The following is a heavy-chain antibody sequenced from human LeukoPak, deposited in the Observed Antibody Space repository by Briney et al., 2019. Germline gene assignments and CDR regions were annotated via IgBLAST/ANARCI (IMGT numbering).Heavy chain of an antibody. Sequence: PGGSPRLSCAASGFTFSDYYVSWIRQAPGKGLEWVSYISSSGSTIYYADSVKGRFTISRDNAKNSLYLQMNSLRAEDTAVYYCARDLVRYFDWYNWFDPWGQGTLVTVSS. J-gene: IGHJ5*02. V-gene: IGHV3-11*01. D-gene: IGHD3-9*01. CDR1: GFTFSDYY. CDR2: ISSSGSTI. CDR3: ARDLVRYFDWYNWFDP.